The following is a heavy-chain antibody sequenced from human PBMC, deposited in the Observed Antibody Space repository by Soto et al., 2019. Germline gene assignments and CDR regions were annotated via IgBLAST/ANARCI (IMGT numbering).Heavy chain of an antibody. V-gene: IGHV4-39*07. D-gene: IGHD3-22*01. CDR3: ARGPEPYYYDSSGYYSFDY. J-gene: IGHJ4*02. CDR2: IYYSGST. Sequence: SETLSLTCTVSGGSISSSSYYWGWIRQPPGKGLEWIGSIYYSGSTYYNPSLKSRVTISVDTSKNQFSLKLSSVTAADTAVYYGARGPEPYYYDSSGYYSFDYWGQGTLVTVSS. CDR1: GGSISSSSYY.